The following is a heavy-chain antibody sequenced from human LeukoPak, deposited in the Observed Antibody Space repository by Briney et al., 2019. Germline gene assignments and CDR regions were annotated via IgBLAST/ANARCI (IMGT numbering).Heavy chain of an antibody. V-gene: IGHV4-4*02. J-gene: IGHJ4*02. CDR3: ARVFDMVRGVIGGYFDY. D-gene: IGHD3-10*01. Sequence: GSLRLSWASSGFNFRSYAMGWVRQPPGEGLGGVGGIFHSGSTNYNPSLKSRVTISVDKSKNQFSLKLSSVTAADTAVYYCARVFDMVRGVIGGYFDYWGQGTLVTVSS. CDR2: IFHSGST. CDR1: GFNFRSYAM.